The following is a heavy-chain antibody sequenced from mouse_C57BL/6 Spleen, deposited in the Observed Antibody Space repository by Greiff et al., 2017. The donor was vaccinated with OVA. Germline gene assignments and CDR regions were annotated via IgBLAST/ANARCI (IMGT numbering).Heavy chain of an antibody. CDR2: INPSSGYT. CDR1: GYTFTSYT. D-gene: IGHD2-4*01. V-gene: IGHV1-4*01. CDR3: ARGDYDGDWYFDV. Sequence: VQLQQSGAELARPGASVKMSCKASGYTFTSYTMHWVKQRPGQGLEWIGYINPSSGYTKYNQKFKDKATLTADKSSSTAYMQLSSLTSEDSAVYYCARGDYDGDWYFDVWGTGTTVTVSS. J-gene: IGHJ1*03.